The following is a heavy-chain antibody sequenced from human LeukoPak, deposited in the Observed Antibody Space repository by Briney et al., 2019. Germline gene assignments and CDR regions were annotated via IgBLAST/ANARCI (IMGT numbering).Heavy chain of an antibody. Sequence: GASVKVSCKASGYTFTSYYMHWVRQAPGQGLEWMGIINPSGGSTSYAQKFQGRVTMTRDTSTSTVYMELSSLRSEDTAVYYCARFSNWGSFYYYGMDVWGQGTTVTVSS. CDR3: ARFSNWGSFYYYGMDV. J-gene: IGHJ6*02. V-gene: IGHV1-46*01. D-gene: IGHD7-27*01. CDR2: INPSGGST. CDR1: GYTFTSYY.